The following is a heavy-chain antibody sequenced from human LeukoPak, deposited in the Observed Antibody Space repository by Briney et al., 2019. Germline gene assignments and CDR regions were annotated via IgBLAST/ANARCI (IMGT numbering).Heavy chain of an antibody. CDR2: IYHSGSN. J-gene: IGHJ5*02. V-gene: IGHV4-30-2*01. Sequence: SETLSLTCAVSGGSISSGCYSWICLRQPPGQGLEWIGYIYHSGSNYYNPSLKIRVTISVYRSKNHFSLKLSSVPAAHTAVYCCARLGYCSSTSCSNNWFDPWGQGTLVTVSS. D-gene: IGHD2-2*01. CDR3: ARLGYCSSTSCSNNWFDP. CDR1: GGSISSGCYS.